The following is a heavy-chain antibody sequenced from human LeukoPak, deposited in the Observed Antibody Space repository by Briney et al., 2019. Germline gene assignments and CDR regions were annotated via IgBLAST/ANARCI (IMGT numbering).Heavy chain of an antibody. CDR1: SRSISSYY. J-gene: IGHJ2*01. CDR3: ATGGSGYWYFDL. CDR2: IYTSGST. V-gene: IGHV4-4*07. D-gene: IGHD2-8*02. Sequence: KPSETLSLTCTVSSRSISSYYWSWIRQPAGKGLEWIGRIYTSGSTNYNPSLKSRVTISVDKSKNQFSLKLSSVTAADTAVYYCATGGSGYWYFDLWGRGTLVTVSS.